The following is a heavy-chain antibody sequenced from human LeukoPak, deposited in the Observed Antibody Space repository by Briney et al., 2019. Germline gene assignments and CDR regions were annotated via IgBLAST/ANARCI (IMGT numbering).Heavy chain of an antibody. Sequence: PGGALRLSCAASEFDFSSHAMTWVRQAPGKGLEWVSAIRISGSKTYYADSVKGRFTISRDNSKNTLYLQMNSLRAEDTAVYYCANEIRPNDYWGQGTQVTVSS. J-gene: IGHJ4*02. CDR1: EFDFSSHA. D-gene: IGHD4-17*01. V-gene: IGHV3-23*01. CDR3: ANEIRPNDY. CDR2: IRISGSKT.